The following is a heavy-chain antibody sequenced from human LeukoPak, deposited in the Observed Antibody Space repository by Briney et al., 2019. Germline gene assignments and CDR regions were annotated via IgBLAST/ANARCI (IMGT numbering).Heavy chain of an antibody. Sequence: GGSLRLSCAASGFTFSSYAMSWVRQAPGKGLEWVSAIGGSGGSTYYADSVKGRFTISRDNSKNTLYLQMNSLRAEDTAVYYCAKLGYCSSISCYRPLDYWGQGTLVTVSS. V-gene: IGHV3-23*01. CDR3: AKLGYCSSISCYRPLDY. D-gene: IGHD2-2*01. J-gene: IGHJ4*02. CDR1: GFTFSSYA. CDR2: IGGSGGST.